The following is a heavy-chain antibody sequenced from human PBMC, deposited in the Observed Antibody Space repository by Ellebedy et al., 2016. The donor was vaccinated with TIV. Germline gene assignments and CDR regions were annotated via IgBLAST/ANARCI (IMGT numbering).Heavy chain of an antibody. CDR3: ARGPLRYFDWVYYYHGMDV. V-gene: IGHV4-59*08. CDR1: GGSISTYY. CDR2: IYYSGYT. Sequence: MPSETLSLTCTVSGGSISTYYWSWIRQPPRQGLEWIGYIYYSGYTEYNPSLKSRVTISLDTSKDQFSLRLSSGTAADTAVYYCARGPLRYFDWVYYYHGMDVWGQGTTVTVSS. D-gene: IGHD3-9*01. J-gene: IGHJ6*02.